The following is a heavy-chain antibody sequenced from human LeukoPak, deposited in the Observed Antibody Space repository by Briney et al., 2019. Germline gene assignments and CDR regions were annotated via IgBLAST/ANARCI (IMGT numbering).Heavy chain of an antibody. CDR1: GFTFNTYT. D-gene: IGHD1-26*01. J-gene: IGHJ3*02. CDR3: ARDPTSSWETAFDI. CDR2: ISSGTSYI. Sequence: GGSLRLSCAASGFTFNTYTMNWVLQAPGKGLEWVSSISSGTSYIYYADSVKGRFTISRDNAKNSLYLQMNSLRAEDTAVYYCARDPTSSWETAFDIWGQGTMVTVSS. V-gene: IGHV3-21*01.